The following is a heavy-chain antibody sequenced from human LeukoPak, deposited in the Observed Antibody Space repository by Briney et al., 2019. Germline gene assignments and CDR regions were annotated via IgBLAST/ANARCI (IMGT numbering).Heavy chain of an antibody. CDR1: GFTFRSYS. CDR3: AVAYYYGSGDAFDN. Sequence: GGSLRLSCAASGFTFRSYSMNWVRQAPGKGLEWVSSINSDSNYIYYADSVQGRFTISRDNAKNSLYLQMNSLRAEDTAVYYCAVAYYYGSGDAFDNWGQGTKVTVSS. D-gene: IGHD3-10*01. J-gene: IGHJ3*02. V-gene: IGHV3-21*01. CDR2: INSDSNYI.